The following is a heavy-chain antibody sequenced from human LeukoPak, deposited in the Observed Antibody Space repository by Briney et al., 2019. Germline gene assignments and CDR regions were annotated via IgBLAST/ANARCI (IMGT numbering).Heavy chain of an antibody. Sequence: SSETLSLTCAVYGGSFSGYYWSWIRQPPGKGLEWIGEINRSGSTNYNPSLKSRVTISVDTSKNQFSLKLSSVTAADTAVYYCARGYCSSTSCWNYFDYWGQGTLVTVSS. V-gene: IGHV4-34*01. CDR2: INRSGST. D-gene: IGHD2-2*01. J-gene: IGHJ4*02. CDR3: ARGYCSSTSCWNYFDY. CDR1: GGSFSGYY.